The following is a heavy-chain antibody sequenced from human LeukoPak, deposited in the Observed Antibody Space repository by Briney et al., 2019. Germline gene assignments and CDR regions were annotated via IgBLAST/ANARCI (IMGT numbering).Heavy chain of an antibody. V-gene: IGHV3-43*01. Sequence: PGGSLRLSCAASGFTFDDYTMPWVRQAPGKGLEWVSLISWDGGSTYYADSVKGRFTISRDNSKNSLYLQMNSLRTEDTALYYCAKCHSSGWANWFDPWGQGTLVTVSS. CDR3: AKCHSSGWANWFDP. CDR2: ISWDGGST. CDR1: GFTFDDYT. D-gene: IGHD6-19*01. J-gene: IGHJ5*02.